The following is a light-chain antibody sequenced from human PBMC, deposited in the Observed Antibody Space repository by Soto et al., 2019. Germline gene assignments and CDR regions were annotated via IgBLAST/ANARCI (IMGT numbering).Light chain of an antibody. Sequence: EIVMTQSPATLSVSPGERATLSCRASQSVNNNLAWYQQKPGQAPRLLIYGASTRPTGIPARFSGSGSGTEFTLTISSLQSEDFAVYYCQQYNNWPLYTFGQGTKLEIK. CDR3: QQYNNWPLYT. V-gene: IGKV3-15*01. CDR1: QSVNNN. CDR2: GAS. J-gene: IGKJ2*01.